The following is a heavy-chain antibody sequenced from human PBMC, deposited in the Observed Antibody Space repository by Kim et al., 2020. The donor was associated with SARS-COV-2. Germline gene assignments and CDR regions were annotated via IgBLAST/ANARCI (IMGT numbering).Heavy chain of an antibody. CDR2: IRSKAYGGTT. CDR1: GFTFGDYA. J-gene: IGHJ4*02. CDR3: TTFHYDFWSGYFGDY. Sequence: GGSLRLSCTASGFTFGDYAMSWFRQAPGKGLEWVGFIRSKAYGGTTEYAASVKGRFTISRDDSKSIAYLQMNSLKTEDTAVYYCTTFHYDFWSGYFGDYWGRGTLVTVSS. V-gene: IGHV3-49*03. D-gene: IGHD3-3*01.